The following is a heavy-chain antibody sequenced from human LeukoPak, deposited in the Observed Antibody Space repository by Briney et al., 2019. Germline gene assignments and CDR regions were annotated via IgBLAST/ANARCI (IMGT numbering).Heavy chain of an antibody. CDR1: GYTFTSYG. V-gene: IGHV1-18*01. Sequence: ASVKVSCKASGYTFTSYGISWVRQAPGQGLEWMGWISAYNGNTNYAQKLQGRVTMTTDTSTSTAYMELRSLRSDDTAVYYCASSWSDAGAFDIWGQGTMVTVSS. J-gene: IGHJ3*02. CDR2: ISAYNGNT. D-gene: IGHD1-1*01. CDR3: ASSWSDAGAFDI.